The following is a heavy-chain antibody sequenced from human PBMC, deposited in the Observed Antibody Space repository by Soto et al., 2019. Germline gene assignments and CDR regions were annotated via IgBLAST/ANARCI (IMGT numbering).Heavy chain of an antibody. Sequence: GGSLRLSCAASGFTFSSYSMNWVRQAPGKGLEWVPSISSSSSYIYYADSVKGRFTISRDNAKNSLYLQMNSLRAEDTAVYYCARGSMADGYYGMDVWGQGXTVTVSS. V-gene: IGHV3-21*01. CDR2: ISSSSSYI. CDR1: GFTFSSYS. J-gene: IGHJ6*02. CDR3: ARGSMADGYYGMDV. D-gene: IGHD3-10*01.